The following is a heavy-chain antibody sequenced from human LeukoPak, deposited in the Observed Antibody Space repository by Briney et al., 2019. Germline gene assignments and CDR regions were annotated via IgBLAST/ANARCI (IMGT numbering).Heavy chain of an antibody. CDR3: AKGPSAVAADRGYFQH. CDR1: GFTFSSYA. J-gene: IGHJ1*01. Sequence: PGGSLRLSCAASGFTFSSYAMSWVRQAPGKGLEWVSAISGSGGSTYYADSVKGRFTISRDNSKNTLYLQMNSLRAEDTAVYYCAKGPSAVAADRGYFQHWGQGTLVTVSS. CDR2: ISGSGGST. D-gene: IGHD6-19*01. V-gene: IGHV3-23*01.